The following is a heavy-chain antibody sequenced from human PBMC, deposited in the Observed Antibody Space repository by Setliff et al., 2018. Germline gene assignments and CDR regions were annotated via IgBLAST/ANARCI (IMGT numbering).Heavy chain of an antibody. Sequence: PSETLSLTCTVSGGSISSYYWSWIRQPPGKGLEWIGYIYYSGSTNYNPSLKSRVTISVDTSKNQFSLKLSSVTAADTAVYYCAREDGPNYYYYYMDIWGKGTTVTVSS. CDR3: AREDGPNYYYYYMDI. V-gene: IGHV4-59*01. J-gene: IGHJ6*03. D-gene: IGHD2-8*01. CDR1: GGSISSYY. CDR2: IYYSGST.